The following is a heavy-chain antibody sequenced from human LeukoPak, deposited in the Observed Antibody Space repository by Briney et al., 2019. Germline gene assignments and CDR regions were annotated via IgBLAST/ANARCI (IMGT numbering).Heavy chain of an antibody. V-gene: IGHV3-73*01. CDR3: TRHGDYYGSGSYSRDV. CDR1: GFTFSGSA. CDR2: IRSKANSYAT. J-gene: IGHJ6*04. Sequence: GGTLKLSCAASGFTFSGSAMHWVRQASGKGLEWVGRIRSKANSYATSYAASVKGRFTISRDDSKITAYLQMNSLKTEDTAVYYCTRHGDYYGSGSYSRDVWGKGTTVTVSS. D-gene: IGHD3-10*01.